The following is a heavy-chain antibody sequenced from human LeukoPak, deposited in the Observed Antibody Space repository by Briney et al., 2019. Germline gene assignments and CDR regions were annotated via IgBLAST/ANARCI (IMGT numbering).Heavy chain of an antibody. J-gene: IGHJ5*02. CDR2: IYYSGST. CDR3: AREFSPPYCSSTSCWGFDP. CDR1: GGSISSYY. V-gene: IGHV4-59*01. D-gene: IGHD2-2*01. Sequence: PSETLSLTCTVSGGSISSYYWSWIRQPPGKGLEWIGYIYYSGSTNYNPSLKSRVTISVDTSKNQFSLKLSSVTAADTAVYYCAREFSPPYCSSTSCWGFDPWGQGTLVTVSS.